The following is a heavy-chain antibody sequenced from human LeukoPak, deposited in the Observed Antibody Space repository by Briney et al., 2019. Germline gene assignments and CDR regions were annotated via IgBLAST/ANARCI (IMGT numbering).Heavy chain of an antibody. CDR2: IYSDGNT. CDR3: VREREGSNSEH. D-gene: IGHD1-26*01. Sequence: AGGSLRLSCAASGFTVSNNRLSWVRQAPGMGLEWAPTIYSDGNTYYPDSVKGRFTISRDGSKNTLYLQLNSLRTEDTAIYYCVREREGSNSEHWGQGTLVTVSS. J-gene: IGHJ1*01. CDR1: GFTVSNNR. V-gene: IGHV3-53*01.